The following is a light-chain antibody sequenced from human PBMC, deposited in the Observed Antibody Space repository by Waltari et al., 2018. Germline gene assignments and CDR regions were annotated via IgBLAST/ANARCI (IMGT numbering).Light chain of an antibody. CDR1: QSISSW. V-gene: IGKV1-5*03. CDR2: KTS. CDR3: QQYNSYSLT. J-gene: IGKJ4*01. Sequence: DIEMTQSPSTLSASVGDRVTTTCRATQSISSWLAWYQQQPGKAPKLLIYKTSYLESGVPLRFSGSGSGTLFTLTITSLQPDDFATYYCQQYNSYSLTFGGGTKVQMK.